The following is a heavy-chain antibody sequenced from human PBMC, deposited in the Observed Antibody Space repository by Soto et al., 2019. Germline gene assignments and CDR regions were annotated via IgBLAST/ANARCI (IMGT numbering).Heavy chain of an antibody. D-gene: IGHD6-19*01. CDR3: AREQGYGWYRVADY. CDR2: FSYEGINE. Sequence: QVQLVESGGGVVQPGGSLTLSCAASGFTFSSHGMHWVRLAPGRGLEWVAVFSYEGINEYYGHSVKGRFTISRDNSKHAVSLQMHSLRVEDTAVYYCAREQGYGWYRVADYWGQGTLVTVSS. V-gene: IGHV3-30*03. J-gene: IGHJ4*02. CDR1: GFTFSSHG.